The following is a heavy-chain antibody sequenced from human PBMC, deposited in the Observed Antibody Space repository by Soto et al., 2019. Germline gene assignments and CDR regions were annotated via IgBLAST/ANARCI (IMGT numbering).Heavy chain of an antibody. V-gene: IGHV1-69*06. CDR2: IIPIFGTA. CDR3: ARGYMVVVTAIVSEYFQH. Sequence: SVKVSCKASGGTFSSYAISWVRQAPGQGLEWMGGIIPIFGTANYAQKFQGRVTITADKSTSTAYMELSSLRSEDTDVYYCARGYMVVVTAIVSEYFQHWGQGTLVTVSS. J-gene: IGHJ1*01. D-gene: IGHD2-21*02. CDR1: GGTFSSYA.